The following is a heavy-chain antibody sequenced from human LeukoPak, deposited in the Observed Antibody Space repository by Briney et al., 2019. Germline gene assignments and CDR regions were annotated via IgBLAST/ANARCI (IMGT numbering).Heavy chain of an antibody. J-gene: IGHJ6*02. CDR3: AGRIGYYDFWSGHNDYYGMDV. D-gene: IGHD3-3*01. V-gene: IGHV5-10-1*01. CDR1: GYSFTSYW. Sequence: ESLKISCKGSGYSFTSYWISWVRQMPGKGLEWMGRIDPSDSYTNYSPSFQGHVTISADKSISTAYLQWSSLKASDTAMYYCAGRIGYYDFWSGHNDYYGMDVWGQGTTVTVSS. CDR2: IDPSDSYT.